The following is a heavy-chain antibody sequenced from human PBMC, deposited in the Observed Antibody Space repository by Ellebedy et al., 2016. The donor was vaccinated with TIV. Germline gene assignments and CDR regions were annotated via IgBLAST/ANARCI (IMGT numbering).Heavy chain of an antibody. CDR2: MSSSGNT. CDR3: ASTEYLGFWGY. Sequence: MPSETLSLTCFVSGASISSYYWSWIRQPPGKGLEWIGYMSSSGNTNYNPSLKSRVTTSIDTSKNQFSLRLSFVTAADTAVYYCASTEYLGFWGYWGQGTLVTVSS. J-gene: IGHJ4*02. D-gene: IGHD3-16*01. V-gene: IGHV4-59*12. CDR1: GASISSYY.